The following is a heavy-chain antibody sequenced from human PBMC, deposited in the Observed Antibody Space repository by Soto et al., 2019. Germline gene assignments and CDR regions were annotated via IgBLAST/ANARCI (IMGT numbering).Heavy chain of an antibody. D-gene: IGHD1-1*01. CDR3: ARGRYGDY. CDR1: GYNFTSYG. CDR2: ISDHNDNT. V-gene: IGHV1-18*01. J-gene: IGHJ4*02. Sequence: QVHLVQSGAEVKKPGASVKVSCRCSGYNFTSYGITWVRQDPGQGLEWMGWISDHNDNTDYAQKLQGRVTVTRDTSTSTAYMELRSLRSDDTAVYYCARGRYGDYWGQGALVTVSS.